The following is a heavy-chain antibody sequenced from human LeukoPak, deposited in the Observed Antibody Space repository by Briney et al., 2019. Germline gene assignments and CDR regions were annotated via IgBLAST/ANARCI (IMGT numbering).Heavy chain of an antibody. D-gene: IGHD2-2*01. J-gene: IGHJ4*02. CDR2: IRYDGSNK. CDR3: AKPARYCSSTSCLGY. V-gene: IGHV3-30*02. Sequence: GGSLRLSCAASGFTFSSYGMHWVRQAPGKGLEWVAFIRYDGSNKYYADSVKGRFTIPRDNSKNTLYLQMNSLRAEDTAVYYCAKPARYCSSTSCLGYWGQGTLVTVSS. CDR1: GFTFSSYG.